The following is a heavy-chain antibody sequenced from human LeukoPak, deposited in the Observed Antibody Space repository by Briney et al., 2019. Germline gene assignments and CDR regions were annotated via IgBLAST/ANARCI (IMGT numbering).Heavy chain of an antibody. CDR1: GFTFSSYW. CDR2: ISYDGSNK. Sequence: GGSLRLCCAASGFTFSSYWISWVRQAPGKGLEWVAVISYDGSNKYYADSVKGRFTISRDNSKNTLYLQMNSLRAEDTAVYYCARGAYSSGWYTTEDYSGTFDIWGQGTMVTVSS. J-gene: IGHJ3*02. D-gene: IGHD6-19*01. CDR3: ARGAYSSGWYTTEDYSGTFDI. V-gene: IGHV3-30-3*01.